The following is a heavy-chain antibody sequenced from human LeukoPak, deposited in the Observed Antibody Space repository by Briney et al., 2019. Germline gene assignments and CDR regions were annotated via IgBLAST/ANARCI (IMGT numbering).Heavy chain of an antibody. J-gene: IGHJ4*02. D-gene: IGHD1-26*01. Sequence: GGSLRLYCAASGFPFKSYAMSWVRRAPGKGLEWISYISSGVTTEYYADSVKGRFTISRDDAKNSLYLQMDSLRAEDTAVYYCAKDIVGASGGFDYWGQGTLVTVSS. CDR1: GFPFKSYA. V-gene: IGHV3-48*01. CDR3: AKDIVGASGGFDY. CDR2: ISSGVTTE.